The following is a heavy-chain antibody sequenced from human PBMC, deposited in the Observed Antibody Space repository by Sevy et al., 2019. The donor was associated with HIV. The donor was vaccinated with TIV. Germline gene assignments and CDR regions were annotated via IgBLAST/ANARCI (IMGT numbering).Heavy chain of an antibody. CDR1: GGSISSSGYY. CDR2: IYYSGST. V-gene: IGHV4-39*01. J-gene: IGHJ5*02. CDR3: ARHPYGDYVGYFDP. D-gene: IGHD4-17*01. Sequence: SETLSLTCTVSGGSISSSGYYWGWIRQPPGMGLEWLWSIYYSGSTYYNPSLKSRVTISVDTSKNQFSLKMNSVTAADTAVYYCARHPYGDYVGYFDPWGQGTLVTVSS.